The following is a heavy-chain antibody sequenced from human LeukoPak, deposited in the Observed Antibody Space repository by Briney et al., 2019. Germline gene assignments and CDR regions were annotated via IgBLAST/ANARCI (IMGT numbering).Heavy chain of an antibody. CDR3: ARDGSYLDY. J-gene: IGHJ4*02. Sequence: PGRSLRLSCAASGFTFSSYAMHWVRQAPGKGLEWVAVISYDGSNKYYADSVKGRFTISRDNAKNSLYLQMNSLRAEDTAVYYCARDGSYLDYWGQGTLVTVSS. V-gene: IGHV3-30-3*01. CDR1: GFTFSSYA. CDR2: ISYDGSNK.